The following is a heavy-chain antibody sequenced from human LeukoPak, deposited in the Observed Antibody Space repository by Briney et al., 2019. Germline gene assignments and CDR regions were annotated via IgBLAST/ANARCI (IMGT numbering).Heavy chain of an antibody. CDR1: GFTFSTYS. Sequence: PGGSLRLSCAASGFTFSTYSMNWVRQAPGKGLEWVSSISGTSSYIYYADSVKGRFTISRDNAKNSLSLQMNSLRAEDTAVYYCARDIGARSDAFDIWGQGTMVIVSS. J-gene: IGHJ3*02. V-gene: IGHV3-21*01. CDR3: ARDIGARSDAFDI. D-gene: IGHD3-16*01. CDR2: ISGTSSYI.